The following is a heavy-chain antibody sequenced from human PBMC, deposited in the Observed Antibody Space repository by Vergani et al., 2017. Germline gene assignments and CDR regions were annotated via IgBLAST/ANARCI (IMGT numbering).Heavy chain of an antibody. Sequence: QVQLVESAGGVVQPGGSLRLSCATSGFTLSNYDMQWIRQGPGKGLEFVAFIQFDGSNQYYADSVKGRFTLSRDFSKNTLYLQMNSLRTDDTATYYCAKHFRGWGMDYWGQGTQVIVSS. CDR3: AKHFRGWGMDY. D-gene: IGHD3-16*01. J-gene: IGHJ4*02. CDR1: GFTLSNYD. V-gene: IGHV3-30*02. CDR2: IQFDGSNQ.